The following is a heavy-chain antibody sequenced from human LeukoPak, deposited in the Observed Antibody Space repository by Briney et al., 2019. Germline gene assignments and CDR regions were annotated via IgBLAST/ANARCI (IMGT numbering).Heavy chain of an antibody. D-gene: IGHD5-12*01. CDR2: ISSSGASI. CDR1: GFIFKSYY. Sequence: GGSLRLSCAASGFIFKSYYMNWVRQAPGKGLEWVSLISSSGASIYYTDSVKGRFTISRDNAQNSLYLQMNSLRAEDTAEYYCARSTGGYDGLFDYWGQGTLVTVSS. V-gene: IGHV3-48*01. J-gene: IGHJ4*02. CDR3: ARSTGGYDGLFDY.